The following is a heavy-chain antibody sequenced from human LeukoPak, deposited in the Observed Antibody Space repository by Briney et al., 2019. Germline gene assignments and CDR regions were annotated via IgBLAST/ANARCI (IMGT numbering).Heavy chain of an antibody. V-gene: IGHV3-23*01. CDR1: GFTFSSYA. CDR3: AKEVCSSTSCYTFDY. CDR2: ISGSGGST. J-gene: IGHJ4*02. D-gene: IGHD2-2*02. Sequence: SGGSLRLSCAASGFTFSSYAMSWVRQAPGKGLEWVSAISGSGGSTYYADSVKGRFTISRDNYKNTLYLQMNSLRAEDTAVYYCAKEVCSSTSCYTFDYWGQGTLVTVSS.